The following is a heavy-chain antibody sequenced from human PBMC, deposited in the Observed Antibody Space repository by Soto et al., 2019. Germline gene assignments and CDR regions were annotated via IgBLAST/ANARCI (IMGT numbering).Heavy chain of an antibody. J-gene: IGHJ4*02. Sequence: EVQLLESGGGLVQPGGSLRLSCAASGLTFSDYAMSWVRQAPGQGLEWVAAISNSGDRTYYADSVKGRFTISRDNSKNTLRLQMNSLRAEDTAVYYWTKDQDRGGCTYPPFDYWGQGTLATVSS. CDR1: GLTFSDYA. V-gene: IGHV3-23*01. CDR3: TKDQDRGGCTYPPFDY. D-gene: IGHD3-10*01. CDR2: ISNSGDRT.